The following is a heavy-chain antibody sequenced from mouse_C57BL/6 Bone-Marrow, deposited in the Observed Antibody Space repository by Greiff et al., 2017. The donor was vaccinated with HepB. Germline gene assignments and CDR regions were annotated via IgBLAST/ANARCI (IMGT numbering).Heavy chain of an antibody. J-gene: IGHJ2*01. CDR3: ARFRGLLYYFDY. CDR2: IDPSDSET. D-gene: IGHD1-1*01. V-gene: IGHV1-52*01. CDR1: GYTFTSYW. Sequence: QVQLKQPGAELVRPGSSVKLSCKASGYTFTSYWMHWVKQRPIQGLEWIGNIDPSDSETHYNQKFKDKATLTVDKSSSTAYMQLSSLTSEDSAVYYCARFRGLLYYFDYWGQGTTLTVSS.